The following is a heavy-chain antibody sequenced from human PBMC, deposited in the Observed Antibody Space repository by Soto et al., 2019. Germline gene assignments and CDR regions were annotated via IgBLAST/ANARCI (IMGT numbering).Heavy chain of an antibody. V-gene: IGHV2-5*01. D-gene: IGHD3-9*01. J-gene: IGHJ4*02. CDR2: IYWNDDK. CDR3: AHSEVLRYFDWLNHFDY. Sequence: QITLKESGPTLVKPTQTLTLTCTFSGFSLSTSGVGVGWIRQPPGKALEWLALIYWNDDKRYSPSLKSRLTITKDTSKNQVVLTMTNMDPVDTATYYCAHSEVLRYFDWLNHFDYCGQGTLVTVSS. CDR1: GFSLSTSGVG.